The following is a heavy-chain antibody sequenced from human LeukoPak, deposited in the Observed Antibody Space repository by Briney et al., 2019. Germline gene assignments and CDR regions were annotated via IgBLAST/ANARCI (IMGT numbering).Heavy chain of an antibody. CDR1: GFSVSSNY. D-gene: IGHD6-19*01. J-gene: IGHJ4*02. CDR3: ARDKLGSGYSSDFDY. V-gene: IGHV3-66*02. Sequence: GGSLRLSCAASGFSVSSNYMNWIRQAPGKGLEWVSAIYTGGTTYYADSVEGRFTISRDNSKNTLCLQMNSLRAEDTAVYYCARDKLGSGYSSDFDYWGQGTLVTVSS. CDR2: IYTGGTT.